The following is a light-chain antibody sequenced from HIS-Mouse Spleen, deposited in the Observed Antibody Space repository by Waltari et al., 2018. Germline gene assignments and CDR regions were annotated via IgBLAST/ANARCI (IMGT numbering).Light chain of an antibody. CDR2: DAS. CDR3: QQYDNLLLYT. V-gene: IGKV1-33*01. Sequence: DIQMTQSPSSLSASVGDRVTITCQASQDISNYLNWYQQKPGKAPKLLIYDASNLETGVPSRVSGSGSGTDFTFTISSLQPEDIATYYCQQYDNLLLYTFGQGTKLEIK. CDR1: QDISNY. J-gene: IGKJ2*01.